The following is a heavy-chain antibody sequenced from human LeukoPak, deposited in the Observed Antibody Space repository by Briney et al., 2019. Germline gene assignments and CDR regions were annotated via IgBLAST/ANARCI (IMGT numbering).Heavy chain of an antibody. CDR2: IYYSGST. D-gene: IGHD3-3*01. CDR1: GGSISSHY. Sequence: PSETLSLTCTVSGGSISSHYWSWIRQPPGKGLEWIGYIYYSGSTNYNPSLKSRVTISVDTSKNQFSLKLSSVTAADTAVYYCARVFRPTGTYCDFWSGYYSFDYWGQGTLVTVSS. V-gene: IGHV4-59*11. J-gene: IGHJ4*02. CDR3: ARVFRPTGTYCDFWSGYYSFDY.